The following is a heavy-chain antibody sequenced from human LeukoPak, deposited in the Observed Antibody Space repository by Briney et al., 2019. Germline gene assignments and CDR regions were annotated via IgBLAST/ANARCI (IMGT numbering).Heavy chain of an antibody. D-gene: IGHD2/OR15-2a*01. V-gene: IGHV1-3*01. CDR3: ARDTFGTSRPIEY. CDR1: GYTFSSYV. CDR2: INAGNGNT. Sequence: GASVKVSCKASGYTFSSYVMHWVRQAPGQSLEWMGWINAGNGNTEYARKFQGRVTITRDTSASTAYMELNSLRSEDTAVYYCARDTFGTSRPIEYWGQGTLVTVSS. J-gene: IGHJ4*02.